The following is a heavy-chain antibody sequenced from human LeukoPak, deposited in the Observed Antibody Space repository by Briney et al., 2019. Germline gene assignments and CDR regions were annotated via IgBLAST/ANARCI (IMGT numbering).Heavy chain of an antibody. Sequence: GGSLRLSCAASGFIFSSYTMNWVRQTPGKGLEGVSSITSSGSNIYYADSVKGRITISRDNAKNSLFLQMNSLRVEDTAVYYCARGLEVDYWGQGTLVTVSS. CDR1: GFIFSSYT. CDR3: ARGLEVDY. D-gene: IGHD3/OR15-3a*01. J-gene: IGHJ4*02. V-gene: IGHV3-21*01. CDR2: ITSSGSNI.